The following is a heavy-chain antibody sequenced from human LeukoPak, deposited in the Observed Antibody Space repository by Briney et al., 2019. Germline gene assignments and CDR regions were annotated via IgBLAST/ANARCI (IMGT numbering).Heavy chain of an antibody. CDR2: IYPGDSDT. CDR1: GYSFTNSW. V-gene: IGHV5-51*01. CDR3: ASLSSWYLPFDY. Sequence: GESLKISCKGSGYSFTNSWTGWVRQVPGRGLEWMGIIYPGDSDTRYSPSFQGQVTISADKSISTAYLQWSSLKASDTAMYYCASLSSWYLPFDYWGQGTLVTVSS. J-gene: IGHJ4*02. D-gene: IGHD6-13*01.